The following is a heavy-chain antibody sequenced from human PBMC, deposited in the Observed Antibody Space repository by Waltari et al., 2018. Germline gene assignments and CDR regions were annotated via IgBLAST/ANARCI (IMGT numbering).Heavy chain of an antibody. CDR2: IWYDGSNK. Sequence: QVQLVESGGGVVQPGRSLRLSCAASGFTFSSYGMHWVRQAPGKGLEWVAVIWYDGSNKYYADSVKGRFTISRDNSKNTLYLQMNSLRAEDTAVYYCAKGGDPISEYSSSYLFDYWGQGTLVTVSS. V-gene: IGHV3-33*06. CDR1: GFTFSSYG. D-gene: IGHD6-13*01. J-gene: IGHJ4*02. CDR3: AKGGDPISEYSSSYLFDY.